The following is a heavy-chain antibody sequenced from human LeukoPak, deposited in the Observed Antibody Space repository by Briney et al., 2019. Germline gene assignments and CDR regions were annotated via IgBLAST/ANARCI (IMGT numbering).Heavy chain of an antibody. D-gene: IGHD6-13*01. Sequence: PVKASCKAFGGTFSSYAISWVRQAPGQGLEWMGGIMPFFGTANYAQKFQGRVTITADESTSTASTEPSSMRCEDTAVYYCARSAMAAAGTANYYYYGMDVWGQGTTVTVSS. J-gene: IGHJ6*02. V-gene: IGHV1-69*01. CDR1: GGTFSSYA. CDR3: ARSAMAAAGTANYYYYGMDV. CDR2: IMPFFGTA.